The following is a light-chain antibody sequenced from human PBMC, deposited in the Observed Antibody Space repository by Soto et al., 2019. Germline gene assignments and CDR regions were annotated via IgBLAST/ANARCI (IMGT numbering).Light chain of an antibody. CDR3: CSYTSSGAHV. V-gene: IGLV2-14*01. Sequence: QSALTQPASGSGSPGQSITISCTGTSSDVGGYDYVSWHQQHPGKAPKLMIYEVNTRPSGVSNRFSGSKSGNTASLTISGLQAEDEADYYCCSYTSSGAHVFGGGTKLTVL. CDR1: SSDVGGYDY. J-gene: IGLJ2*01. CDR2: EVN.